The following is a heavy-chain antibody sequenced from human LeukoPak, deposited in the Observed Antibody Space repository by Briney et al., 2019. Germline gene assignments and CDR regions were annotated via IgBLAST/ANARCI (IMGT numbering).Heavy chain of an antibody. CDR3: ARDKSSANWLDS. CDR2: INPSGGST. V-gene: IGHV1-46*01. CDR1: GYSFTNFY. Sequence: ASVKVSCKASGYSFTNFYIHWVRQAPGQGLEWMGIINPSGGSTNYAQKFQGRVTMTSDTSASTVYMDLSSLRSEDTAIYYCARDKSSANWLDSWGQGTLVTVSS. J-gene: IGHJ5*01. D-gene: IGHD3-10*01.